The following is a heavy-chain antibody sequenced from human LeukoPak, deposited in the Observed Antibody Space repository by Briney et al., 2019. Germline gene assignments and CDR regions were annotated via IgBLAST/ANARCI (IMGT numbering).Heavy chain of an antibody. D-gene: IGHD3-16*01. CDR1: GFTFSDYS. V-gene: IGHV3-11*01. CDR3: ARDLTIMFRGVMAY. CDR2: ISSSGRII. Sequence: GGSLRLSCAVSGFTFSDYSMSWIRQAPGKGLEWLSYISSSGRIIYYADSVKGRFTISRGNAKNSLYLQMNSLRAEDTAVYYCARDLTIMFRGVMAYWGQGTLVTVSS. J-gene: IGHJ4*02.